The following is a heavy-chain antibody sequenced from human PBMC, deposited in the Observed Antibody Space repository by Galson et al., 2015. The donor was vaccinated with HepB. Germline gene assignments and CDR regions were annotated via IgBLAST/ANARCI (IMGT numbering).Heavy chain of an antibody. Sequence: SVKVSCKASGYTFTSYAMHWVRQAPGQRLEWMGWINAGNGNTKYSQKFQGRVTITRDTSASTAYMELSSLRSEDTAVYYCARDGVIDGVVVPAAIRDVDNWNPHGYYYGMDVWGQGTTVTVSS. V-gene: IGHV1-3*01. CDR2: INAGNGNT. CDR1: GYTFTSYA. D-gene: IGHD2-2*02. J-gene: IGHJ6*02. CDR3: ARDGVIDGVVVPAAIRDVDNWNPHGYYYGMDV.